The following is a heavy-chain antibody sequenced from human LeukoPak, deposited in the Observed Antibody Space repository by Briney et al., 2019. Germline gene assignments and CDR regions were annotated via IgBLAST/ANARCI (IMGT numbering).Heavy chain of an antibody. J-gene: IGHJ3*02. Sequence: PGGSLRLSCAASGFTFSSYRMNWVRQAPGKGLEWVAVISNNGSNNDCAASVKGRFTISRDNSKSTLFLRMSSLRVEDTAVYYCVRNFYSGDYLDSFHIWGQGTVVTVSS. V-gene: IGHV3-30*03. D-gene: IGHD1-26*01. CDR3: VRNFYSGDYLDSFHI. CDR1: GFTFSSYR. CDR2: ISNNGSNN.